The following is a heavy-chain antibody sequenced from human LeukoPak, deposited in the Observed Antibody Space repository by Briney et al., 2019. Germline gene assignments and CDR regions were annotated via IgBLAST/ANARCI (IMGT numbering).Heavy chain of an antibody. V-gene: IGHV1-18*01. CDR3: ARAGHTGPYSSLDY. Sequence: ASVKVSCKASGYTFTSYGISWVRQAPGRGLEWMGWISAYNGNINYAQKLQGRVTMTTDTSTSTAYMELRSLRSDDTAVYYCARAGHTGPYSSLDYWGQGTLVTVSS. CDR1: GYTFTSYG. D-gene: IGHD2-21*01. J-gene: IGHJ4*02. CDR2: ISAYNGNI.